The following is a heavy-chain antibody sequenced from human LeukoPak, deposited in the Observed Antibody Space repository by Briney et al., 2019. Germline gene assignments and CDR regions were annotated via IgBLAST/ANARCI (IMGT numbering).Heavy chain of an antibody. J-gene: IGHJ3*02. CDR3: ARVDTMIVVDAFDI. CDR1: GYTFASYG. Sequence: SVKVSCKASGYTFASYGISWVRQAPGQGLEWRGGIIPIFGTANYAQKFQGRVTITADESTSTAYMELSSLRSEDTAVYYCARVDTMIVVDAFDIWGQGTMVTVSS. CDR2: IIPIFGTA. V-gene: IGHV1-69*13. D-gene: IGHD3-22*01.